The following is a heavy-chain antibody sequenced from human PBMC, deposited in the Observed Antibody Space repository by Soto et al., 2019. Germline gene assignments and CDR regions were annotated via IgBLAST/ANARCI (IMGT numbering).Heavy chain of an antibody. CDR1: GFSVSRNY. D-gene: IGHD3-10*01. CDR2: VYSGGAT. J-gene: IGHJ4*02. CDR3: ARVPGRL. V-gene: IGHV3-53*02. Sequence: QLVETGGGLIQPGTSLTLSCAASGFSVSRNYMTWVRQAPGKGLEWVSFVYSGGATFYADSVKGRFILSRDDSQNTMYLQMNHLRAEDTAVYYCARVPGRLWGRGTVVTVAS.